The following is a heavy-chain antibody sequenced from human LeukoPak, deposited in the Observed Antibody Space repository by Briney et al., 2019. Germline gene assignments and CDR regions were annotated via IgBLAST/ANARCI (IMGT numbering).Heavy chain of an antibody. CDR1: GGSISSYY. V-gene: IGHV4-59*01. CDR2: IYYSGST. J-gene: IGHJ6*02. Sequence: SETLSLTCTVSGGSISSYYWSWIRQPPGKGLEWIGYIYYSGSTNYNPSLKSRVTISVDTSKNQFSLKLSSVTAADTAVYYCASLSGYSFYYYYYGMDVWGQGTTVTVSS. CDR3: ASLSGYSFYYYYYGMDV. D-gene: IGHD3-22*01.